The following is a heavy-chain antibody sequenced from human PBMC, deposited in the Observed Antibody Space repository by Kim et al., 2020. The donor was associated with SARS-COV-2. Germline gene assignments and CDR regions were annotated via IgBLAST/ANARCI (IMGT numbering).Heavy chain of an antibody. V-gene: IGHV5-51*01. J-gene: IGHJ3*02. Sequence: YSPSFQGQVTISADKSISTAYLQWSSLKASDTAMYYCARLNGDFGFAFDIWGQGTMVTVSS. CDR3: ARLNGDFGFAFDI. D-gene: IGHD2-21*01.